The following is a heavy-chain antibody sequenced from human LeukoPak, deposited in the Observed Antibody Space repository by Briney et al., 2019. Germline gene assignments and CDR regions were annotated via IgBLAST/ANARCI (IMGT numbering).Heavy chain of an antibody. CDR3: ARTRGSGWPDAFDI. J-gene: IGHJ3*02. CDR1: GFTFSSYG. D-gene: IGHD6-19*01. Sequence: PGRSLRLSCAASGFTFSSYGVHWVRQAPGKGLEWVAVIWYDGSNKYYADSVKGRFTISRDNSKNTLYLQMNSLRAEDTAVYYCARTRGSGWPDAFDIWGQGTMVTVSS. V-gene: IGHV3-33*01. CDR2: IWYDGSNK.